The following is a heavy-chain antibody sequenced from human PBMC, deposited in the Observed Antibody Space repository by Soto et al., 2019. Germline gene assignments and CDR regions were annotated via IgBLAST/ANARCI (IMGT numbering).Heavy chain of an antibody. V-gene: IGHV4-34*01. CDR3: ARGPGIAAAGTLWFDP. D-gene: IGHD6-13*01. J-gene: IGHJ5*02. CDR1: GGSFSGYY. CDR2: INHSGST. Sequence: QVQLQQWGAGLLKPSETLSLTCAVYGGSFSGYYWSWIRQPPGKGLEWIGEINHSGSTNYNPSLRSRVTISVDTSKNRFSLKLSSVPAADTAVYYWARGPGIAAAGTLWFDPWGQGTLVTVSS.